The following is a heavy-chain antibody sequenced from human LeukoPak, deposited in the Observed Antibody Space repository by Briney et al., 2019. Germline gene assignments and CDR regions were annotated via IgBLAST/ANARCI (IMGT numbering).Heavy chain of an antibody. J-gene: IGHJ5*02. CDR3: AKDLGAYSSGGGFDP. CDR2: INPSGGST. Sequence: ASVKVSCKASGYTFTSYYMHWVRQAPGQGLEWMGIINPSGGSTSYAQKFQGRVTMTRDMSTSTVYMELSSLRAEDTAVYYCAKDLGAYSSGGGFDPWGQGTLVTVSS. CDR1: GYTFTSYY. D-gene: IGHD6-19*01. V-gene: IGHV1-46*01.